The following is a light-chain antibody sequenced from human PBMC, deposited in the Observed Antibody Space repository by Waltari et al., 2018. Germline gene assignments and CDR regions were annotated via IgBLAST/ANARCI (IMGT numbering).Light chain of an antibody. CDR3: QQSKIWPA. V-gene: IGKV3-15*01. CDR1: QGIRSD. J-gene: IGKJ1*01. Sequence: EIVMTQSPATLSVSPGERATRSGRASQGIRSDLAWYQQKPGQAPRPLIFGASTRATGVPARFSGSGSGTEFTLTISSLQSEDFGVYYCQQSKIWPAFGQGTKVEIK. CDR2: GAS.